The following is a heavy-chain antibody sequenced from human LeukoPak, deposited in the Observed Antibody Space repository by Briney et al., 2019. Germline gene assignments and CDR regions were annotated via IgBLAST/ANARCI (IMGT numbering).Heavy chain of an antibody. CDR3: ARDRSYYDSSGYYYHDDFDI. CDR1: RGTFSSYA. J-gene: IGHJ3*02. V-gene: IGHV1-69*05. CDR2: IIPIFGTA. D-gene: IGHD3-22*01. Sequence: ASVTVSCKASRGTFSSYAISWVRQAPGQGLEWVGGIIPIFGTANYAQKFQGRVTITTDESTSTAYMELSSLRSEDTAVYYCARDRSYYDSSGYYYHDDFDIWGQGTMVTVSS.